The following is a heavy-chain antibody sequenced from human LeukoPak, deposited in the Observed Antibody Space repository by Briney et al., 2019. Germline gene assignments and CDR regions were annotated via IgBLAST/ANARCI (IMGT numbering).Heavy chain of an antibody. V-gene: IGHV4-30-4*08. J-gene: IGHJ3*02. CDR3: ARCYDSTSDAFDI. CDR2: IYYSGST. D-gene: IGHD3-22*01. Sequence: SETLSLTCTVSGGSISSGDYYWGWLRQPPGKGLEWIGYIYYSGSTYYNPSLKSRVTISVDTSKNHFSLKLSSVTAADTAVYYCARCYDSTSDAFDIWGQGTMVTVSS. CDR1: GGSISSGDYY.